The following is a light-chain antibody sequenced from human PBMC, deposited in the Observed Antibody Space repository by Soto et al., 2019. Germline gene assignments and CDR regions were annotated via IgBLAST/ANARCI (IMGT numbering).Light chain of an antibody. CDR1: RSDVGGYNF. J-gene: IGLJ2*01. CDR2: DVT. Sequence: QSALTQPASVSGSPGQSITISCTGTRSDVGGYNFVSWYQQHPGKVPKLLIYDVTHRPSGVSNRFSASKSANTASLTISGLQAEDEADYYCSSYTSTNTLGFGGGTKVTVL. CDR3: SSYTSTNTLG. V-gene: IGLV2-14*01.